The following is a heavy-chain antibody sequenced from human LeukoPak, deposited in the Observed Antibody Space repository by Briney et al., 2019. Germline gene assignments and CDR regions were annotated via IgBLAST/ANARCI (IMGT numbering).Heavy chain of an antibody. D-gene: IGHD3-10*01. CDR3: ARRGRNYYYGSGSYYSNWFDP. CDR1: GGSFSGYY. V-gene: IGHV4-34*01. CDR2: INHSGGT. Sequence: SETLSLTCAVYGGSFSGYYWSWIRQPPGKGLEWIGEINHSGGTNYNPSLKSRVTISVDTSKNQFSLKLSSVTAADTAVYYCARRGRNYYYGSGSYYSNWFDPWGQGTLVTVSS. J-gene: IGHJ5*02.